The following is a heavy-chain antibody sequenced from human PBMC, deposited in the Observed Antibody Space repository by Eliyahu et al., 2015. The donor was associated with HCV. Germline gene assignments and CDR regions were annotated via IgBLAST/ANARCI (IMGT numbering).Heavy chain of an antibody. CDR3: ARELLFCSDGNCHRGRRNYFHFYGMDV. CDR2: IIPLFGTT. D-gene: IGHD2-15*01. CDR1: GGNFSNHA. J-gene: IGHJ6*02. Sequence: QVQLVQSGAEVKKPGSSVKVSCKASGGNFSNHAVXWVRXVPGQGLEWMAGIIPLFGTTDNAQEFQGRVTISADESTSTAYMELSNLRSEDTTVYYCARELLFCSDGNCHRGRRNYFHFYGMDVWGQGTTVTVSS. V-gene: IGHV1-69*01.